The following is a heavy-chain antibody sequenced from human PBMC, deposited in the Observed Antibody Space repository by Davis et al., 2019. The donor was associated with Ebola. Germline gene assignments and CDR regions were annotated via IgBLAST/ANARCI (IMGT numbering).Heavy chain of an antibody. Sequence: GESLKISCAASGFTFSSCAMSWVRQAPGKGLEWVSVIYSGGSTYYADSVKGRFTISRHNSKNTLYLQMNSLRAEDTAVYYCASRGYSSGWYTFDYWGQGTLVTVSS. CDR2: IYSGGST. J-gene: IGHJ4*02. CDR1: GFTFSSCA. V-gene: IGHV3-53*04. D-gene: IGHD6-19*01. CDR3: ASRGYSSGWYTFDY.